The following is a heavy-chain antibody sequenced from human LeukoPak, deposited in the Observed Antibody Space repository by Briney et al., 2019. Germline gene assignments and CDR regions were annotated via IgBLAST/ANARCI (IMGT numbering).Heavy chain of an antibody. CDR2: IYYSGST. J-gene: IGHJ3*02. CDR1: GGSISSSSYY. D-gene: IGHD3-10*01. Sequence: PSETLSLTCTVSGGSISSSSYYWGWIRQPPGKGLEWIGSIYYSGSTYYNPSLKSRVTISVDTSKNQFSLKLSSVTAADTAVYYCARDGRLGQWFGEQNHDAFDIWCQGTMVTVSS. V-gene: IGHV4-39*07. CDR3: ARDGRLGQWFGEQNHDAFDI.